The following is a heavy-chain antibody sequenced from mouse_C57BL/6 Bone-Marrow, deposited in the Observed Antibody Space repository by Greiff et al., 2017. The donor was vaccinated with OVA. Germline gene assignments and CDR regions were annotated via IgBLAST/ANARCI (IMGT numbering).Heavy chain of an antibody. J-gene: IGHJ3*01. CDR2: IDPEDGDT. D-gene: IGHD2-5*01. Sequence: VQLKESGAELVRPGASVKLSCTASGFNIKDYYMHWVKQRPEQGLEWIGRIDPEDGDTEYAPKFQGKATMTADTSSNTAYLQLSSLTSEDTAVYYCTTLYYSNSAWFAYWGQGTLVTVSA. V-gene: IGHV14-1*01. CDR3: TTLYYSNSAWFAY. CDR1: GFNIKDYY.